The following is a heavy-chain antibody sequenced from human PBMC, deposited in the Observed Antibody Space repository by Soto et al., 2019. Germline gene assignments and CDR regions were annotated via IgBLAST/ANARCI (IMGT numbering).Heavy chain of an antibody. J-gene: IGHJ4*02. V-gene: IGHV3-15*07. D-gene: IGHD6-19*01. CDR3: TGAVANSLPDY. Sequence: GGSLRLSCAASGFTFSNAWMNWVRQAPGKGLEWVGRIKSKTDGGTTDYAAPVKGRFTISRDDSKNTLYLQMNGLKTEDTAVYYCTGAVANSLPDYWGQGTLVTVSS. CDR2: IKSKTDGGTT. CDR1: GFTFSNAW.